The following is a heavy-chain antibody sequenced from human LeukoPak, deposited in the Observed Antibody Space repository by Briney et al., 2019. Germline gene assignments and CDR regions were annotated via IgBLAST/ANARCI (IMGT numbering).Heavy chain of an antibody. D-gene: IGHD6-13*01. CDR3: ARLLADNWFDP. Sequence: SETLSLTCTVSGGSISSYYWSWIRQPPGKGLEWIGYIYYGVSTNYNPSLKSRVTISLDTSKKQISLKVGSVTAADTAIYYCARLLADNWFDPWGQGTLVTVSS. V-gene: IGHV4-59*08. CDR2: IYYGVST. CDR1: GGSISSYY. J-gene: IGHJ5*02.